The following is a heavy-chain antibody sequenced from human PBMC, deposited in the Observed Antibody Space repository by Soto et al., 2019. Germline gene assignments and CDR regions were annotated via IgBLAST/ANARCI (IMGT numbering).Heavy chain of an antibody. CDR2: IYYRGST. D-gene: IGHD5-12*01. CDR1: GGSISSYY. V-gene: IGHV4-59*01. Sequence: QVQLQESGPGLVKPSETLSLTCTVSGGSISSYYWSWIRQPPGKGLEWIGYIYYRGSTNYNPSLNSRVTISVDTSKNQFSLELSSVTAADTAVYYCAGYDFGSYGLDVWGQGTTVTVSS. J-gene: IGHJ6*02. CDR3: AGYDFGSYGLDV.